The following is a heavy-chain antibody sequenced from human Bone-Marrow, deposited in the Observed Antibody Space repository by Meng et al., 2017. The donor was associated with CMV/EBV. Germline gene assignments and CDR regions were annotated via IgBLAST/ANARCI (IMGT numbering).Heavy chain of an antibody. CDR1: GGTFSSYA. V-gene: IGHV1-2*02. CDR3: ARDRYSSGWYQEPKGHWFDP. CDR2: ISAYSGGT. D-gene: IGHD6-19*01. Sequence: QVQLVQSGAEVKKPGSSVKVSCKASGGTFSSYAISWVRQAPGQGLEWMGWISAYSGGTNYAQKFQGRVTMTRDTSISTAYMELSRLRSDDTAVYYCARDRYSSGWYQEPKGHWFDPWGQGTLVTVSS. J-gene: IGHJ5*02.